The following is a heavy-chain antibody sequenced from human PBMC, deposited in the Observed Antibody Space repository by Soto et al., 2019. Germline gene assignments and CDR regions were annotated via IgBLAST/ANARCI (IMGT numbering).Heavy chain of an antibody. D-gene: IGHD3-22*01. Sequence: ASVKVSCKASGYTFTSYAMHWVRQAPGQRLEWMGWINAGNGNTKYSQKFQGRVTITRDTSASTAYMELSSLRSEDTAVYYCARTTMIVVVKAKYYFDYWGQGTLVTVSS. CDR3: ARTTMIVVVKAKYYFDY. CDR1: GYTFTSYA. J-gene: IGHJ4*02. CDR2: INAGNGNT. V-gene: IGHV1-3*01.